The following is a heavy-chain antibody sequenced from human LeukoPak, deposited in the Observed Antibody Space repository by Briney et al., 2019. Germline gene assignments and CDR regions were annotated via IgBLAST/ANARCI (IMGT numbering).Heavy chain of an antibody. V-gene: IGHV1-69*13. J-gene: IGHJ4*02. CDR1: GGSFDDYG. CDR3: ARGFHDHIWTLHS. Sequence: SVKVSCKISGGSFDDYGMSWVRQTPGQGLEWMEGIITIFGKVMCAQKFQGRVSYIADESTNIAYMEMRSLRSEDTAIYYCARGFHDHIWTLHSWGRGTLVTVSS. D-gene: IGHD3-9*01. CDR2: IITIFGKV.